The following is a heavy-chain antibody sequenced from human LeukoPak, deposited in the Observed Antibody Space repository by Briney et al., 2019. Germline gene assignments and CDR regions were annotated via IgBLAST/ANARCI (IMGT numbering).Heavy chain of an antibody. Sequence: PGGSLRLSCAASGFTVRDDYLSWVRQAPGKGLEWVSVIYSDGSTYYADSVKGRFTISRDNSKNTVSLQMNNLRAEDTAVYYCATQPVRNGFDHWGQGTLVIVSS. J-gene: IGHJ4*02. V-gene: IGHV3-53*01. CDR3: ATQPVRNGFDH. CDR1: GFTVRDDY. CDR2: IYSDGST. D-gene: IGHD6-6*01.